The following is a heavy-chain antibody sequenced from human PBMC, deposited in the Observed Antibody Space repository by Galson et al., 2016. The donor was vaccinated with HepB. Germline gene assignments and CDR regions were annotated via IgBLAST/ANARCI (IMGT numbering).Heavy chain of an antibody. Sequence: SLRLSCEASGLTFSRYALSWVRQAPGKGLEWVSGLSDSGGSTDYTGSVKGRFTISRDNSKNTLYLQMNSLRAEDTAVYYCAKAQGPHHQMYHYFDYWGQGTLVTVSS. CDR3: AKAQGPHHQMYHYFDY. D-gene: IGHD2-2*01. CDR1: GLTFSRYA. CDR2: LSDSGGST. V-gene: IGHV3-23*01. J-gene: IGHJ4*02.